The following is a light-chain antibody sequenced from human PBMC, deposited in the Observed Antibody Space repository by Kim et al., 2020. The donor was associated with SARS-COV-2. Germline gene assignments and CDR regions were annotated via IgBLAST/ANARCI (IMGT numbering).Light chain of an antibody. V-gene: IGLV3-19*01. J-gene: IGLJ2*01. CDR2: GKN. CDR3: NSRDSNDNVV. CDR1: RLISYY. Sequence: VALGQTVRITCQGDRLISYYATWYQQKPGQAPIVVIYGKNNRPSGIPDRFSGSSSGNTASLTITGTQAGDEADYYCNSRDSNDNVVFGGGTKLTVL.